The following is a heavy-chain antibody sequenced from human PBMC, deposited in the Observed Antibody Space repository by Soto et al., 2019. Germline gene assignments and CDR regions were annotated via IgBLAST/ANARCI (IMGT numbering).Heavy chain of an antibody. CDR2: IYYSGTT. CDR3: ARDWNYVRGYNMDV. Sequence: QVQLQESGPGLVKPSQTLSLTCTVSGDSISSGDYYWTWIRQPPGKGLEWIGYIYYSGTTYYNPSLKTRVTISVDTSNYQFSLKLTSVAAADTAVYYCARDWNYVRGYNMDVWGQGTTVTVSS. J-gene: IGHJ6*02. V-gene: IGHV4-30-4*01. D-gene: IGHD3-16*01. CDR1: GDSISSGDYY.